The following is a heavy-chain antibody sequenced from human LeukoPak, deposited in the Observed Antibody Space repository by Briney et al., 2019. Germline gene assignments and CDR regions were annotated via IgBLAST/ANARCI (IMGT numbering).Heavy chain of an antibody. J-gene: IGHJ4*02. Sequence: GGSLRLSCAASGFTVSSNYMSWVRQAPGKGLEWVSVIYSGRSTYYADSVKGRFTISRDNSKKTLYLQMNSLRAEDAAVYYCARGQDGVIGDYWGQGTLVTVSS. CDR3: ARGQDGVIGDY. D-gene: IGHD2-8*01. CDR2: IYSGRST. V-gene: IGHV3-53*01. CDR1: GFTVSSNY.